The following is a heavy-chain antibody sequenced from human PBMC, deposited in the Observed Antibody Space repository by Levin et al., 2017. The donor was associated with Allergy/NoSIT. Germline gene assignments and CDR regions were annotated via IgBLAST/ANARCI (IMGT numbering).Heavy chain of an antibody. D-gene: IGHD6-13*01. V-gene: IGHV2-5*02. Sequence: KLSGPTLVKPTQTLTLTCTFSGFSLSTSGVGVGWIRQPPGKALEWLALIYWDDDKRYSPSLRSRLTITKDTSKNQVVLTMTNMDPVDTATYYCAHGGGNWYNNWFDPWGQGTLVTVSS. CDR3: AHGGGNWYNNWFDP. CDR2: IYWDDDK. CDR1: GFSLSTSGVG. J-gene: IGHJ5*02.